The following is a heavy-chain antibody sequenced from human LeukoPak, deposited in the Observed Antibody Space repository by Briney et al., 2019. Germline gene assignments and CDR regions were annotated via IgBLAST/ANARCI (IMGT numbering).Heavy chain of an antibody. J-gene: IGHJ4*02. CDR2: IYYSGST. Sequence: KSSETLSLTCTVSSGTICSYYWSWIRQPPGKGLEWIGYIYYSGSTNYNPSLKSRVTISVDTSKNQFSLKLSSVTAADTAVYYCARAWQLDCCGQGTLVTVSS. V-gene: IGHV4-59*01. D-gene: IGHD6-6*01. CDR3: ARAWQLDC. CDR1: SGTICSYY.